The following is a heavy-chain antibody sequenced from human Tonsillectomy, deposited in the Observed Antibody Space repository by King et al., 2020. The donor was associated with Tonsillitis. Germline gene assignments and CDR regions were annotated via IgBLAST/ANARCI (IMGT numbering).Heavy chain of an antibody. CDR2: ISGGGGRT. CDR3: ATAEDHYGSGGLLLPPYWFDP. CDR1: GFTFSSYA. V-gene: IGHV3-23*04. D-gene: IGHD3-10*01. J-gene: IGHJ5*02. Sequence: VQLVESGGGLVQPGGSLRLSCAASGFTFSSYAMNWVRQAPGKGLEWVSAISGGGGRTYYADSVKGRFIVSRDNSENTLFLEMDSLRAEDTAVYYCATAEDHYGSGGLLLPPYWFDPWGQATLVTASS.